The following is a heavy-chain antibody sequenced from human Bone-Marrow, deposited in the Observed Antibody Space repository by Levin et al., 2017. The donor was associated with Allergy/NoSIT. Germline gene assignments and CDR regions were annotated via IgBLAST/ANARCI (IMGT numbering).Heavy chain of an antibody. V-gene: IGHV3-30*18. CDR3: AKGPLYYYGSGRGGAFDI. CDR1: GFTFSSYG. CDR2: ISYDGSNK. Sequence: PGGSLRLSCAASGFTFSSYGMHWVRQAPGKGLEWVAVISYDGSNKYYADSVKGRFTISRDNSKNTLYLQMNSLRAEDTAVYYCAKGPLYYYGSGRGGAFDIWGQGTMVTVSS. J-gene: IGHJ3*02. D-gene: IGHD3-10*01.